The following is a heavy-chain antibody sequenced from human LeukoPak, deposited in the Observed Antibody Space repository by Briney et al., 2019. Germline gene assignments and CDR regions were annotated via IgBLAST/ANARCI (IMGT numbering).Heavy chain of an antibody. V-gene: IGHV1-69*04. CDR3: ASEYCSSTSCYLTGLGAFDI. Sequence: ASVKVSCKASGGTFSSYAISWVRQAPGQGLEWMGRIIPILSIANYAQKFQGRVTITADKSTSTAYMELSSLRSEDTAVYYCASEYCSSTSCYLTGLGAFDIWGQGTMVTVSS. CDR2: IIPILSIA. CDR1: GGTFSSYA. J-gene: IGHJ3*02. D-gene: IGHD2-2*01.